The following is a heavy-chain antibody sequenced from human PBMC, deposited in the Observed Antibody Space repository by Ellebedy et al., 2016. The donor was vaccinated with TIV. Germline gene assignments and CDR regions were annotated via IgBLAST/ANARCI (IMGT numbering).Heavy chain of an antibody. CDR3: ARGYGDYDILTGSGMYYYYYGMDV. CDR2: IYYSGST. V-gene: IGHV4-59*01. CDR1: GGSISSYY. J-gene: IGHJ6*02. Sequence: MPGGSLRLSCTVSGGSISSYYWSWIRQPPGKGLEWIGYIYYSGSTNYNPSLKSRVTISVDTSKNQFSLKLSSVTAADTAVYYCARGYGDYDILTGSGMYYYYYGMDVWGQGTTVTVSS. D-gene: IGHD3-9*01.